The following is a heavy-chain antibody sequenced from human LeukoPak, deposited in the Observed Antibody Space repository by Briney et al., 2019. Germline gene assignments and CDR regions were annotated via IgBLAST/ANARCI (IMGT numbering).Heavy chain of an antibody. CDR2: IYYSGST. V-gene: IGHV4-31*03. Sequence: SQTLSLTCTVSGGSISSGGYYWIWIRQHPGKGLEWIGYIYYSGSTYYNPSLKSRVTISVDTSKNQFSLKLSSVTAADTAVYYCPRNHTRVTGGYYYGMDVWGQGTTVTVSS. J-gene: IGHJ6*02. CDR1: GGSISSGGYY. D-gene: IGHD1-14*01. CDR3: PRNHTRVTGGYYYGMDV.